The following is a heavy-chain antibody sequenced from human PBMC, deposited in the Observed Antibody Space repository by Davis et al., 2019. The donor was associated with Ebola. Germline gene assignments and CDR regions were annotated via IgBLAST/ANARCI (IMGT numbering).Heavy chain of an antibody. D-gene: IGHD4-17*01. CDR3: AKGPTTVTTGHYFDY. CDR2: ISGSGGST. Sequence: PGGSLRLSCAASGFTFSSYWMTWVRQGPGKGLEWVSAISGSGGSTYHADSVKGRFTISRDNSKNTLYLQMNSLRAEDTAVYYCAKGPTTVTTGHYFDYWGQGILVTVSS. CDR1: GFTFSSYW. V-gene: IGHV3-23*01. J-gene: IGHJ4*02.